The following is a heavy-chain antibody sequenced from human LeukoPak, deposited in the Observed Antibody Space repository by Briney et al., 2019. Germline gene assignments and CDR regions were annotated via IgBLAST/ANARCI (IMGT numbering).Heavy chain of an antibody. V-gene: IGHV3-21*01. CDR1: GFDFSTYT. Sequence: GGSLRLSCAASGFDFSTYTMNWVRQAPGKGLEWVPSISSSSSYIYYADSVKGRFTISGDNAKNSMYLQMNSLRAEDTAVYYCTRDPGRCTSTSCYPDYWGQGTLVTVSS. J-gene: IGHJ4*02. CDR3: TRDPGRCTSTSCYPDY. CDR2: ISSSSSYI. D-gene: IGHD2-2*01.